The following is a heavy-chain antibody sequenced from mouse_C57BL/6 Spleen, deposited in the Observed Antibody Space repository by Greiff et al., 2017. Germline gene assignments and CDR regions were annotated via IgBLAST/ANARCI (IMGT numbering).Heavy chain of an antibody. CDR1: GSNIKNTY. V-gene: IGHV14-3*01. Sequence: VQLQQSVAELVRPGASVKLSCTASGSNIKNTYMHWVKQRPEQGLEWIGRIDPANGYTNYAPKFQGKATITADTSSNTAYLQLSSLTSEDTAIYYCARGDNYGSSPAWFAYWGQGTLVTVSA. J-gene: IGHJ3*01. CDR3: ARGDNYGSSPAWFAY. CDR2: IDPANGYT. D-gene: IGHD1-1*01.